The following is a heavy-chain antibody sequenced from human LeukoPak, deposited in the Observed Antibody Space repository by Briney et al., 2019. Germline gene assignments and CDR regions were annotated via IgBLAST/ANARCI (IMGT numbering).Heavy chain of an antibody. V-gene: IGHV3-33*06. CDR3: AKDAREINYYYYYMDV. Sequence: HPGGSLGLSCAASGFTFSSYGMHWVRQAPGKGLEWVAVIWYDGSNKYYADSVKGRFTISRDNSKNTLYLQMNSLRAEDTAVYYCAKDAREINYYYYYMDVWGKGTTVTVSS. CDR1: GFTFSSYG. J-gene: IGHJ6*03. D-gene: IGHD5-24*01. CDR2: IWYDGSNK.